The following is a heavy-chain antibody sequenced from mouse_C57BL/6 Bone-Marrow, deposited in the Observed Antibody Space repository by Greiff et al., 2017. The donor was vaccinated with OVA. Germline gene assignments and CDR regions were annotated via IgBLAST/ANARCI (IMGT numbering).Heavy chain of an antibody. V-gene: IGHV2-9*01. CDR3: AILTSWFAF. Sequence: QVQLKQSGPGLVAPSQSLSITCTVSGFSLTSYGVDWVRQPPGKGLEWLGVIRSDESTNYNSALMSRLSISKYNSKSQVFLKMNSLKTNDTAMYDCAILTSWFAFWGQGTLVTVS. CDR1: GFSLTSYG. CDR2: IRSDEST. J-gene: IGHJ3*01.